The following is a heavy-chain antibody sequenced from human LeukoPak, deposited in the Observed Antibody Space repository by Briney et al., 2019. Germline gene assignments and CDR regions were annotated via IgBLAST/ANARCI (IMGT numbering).Heavy chain of an antibody. J-gene: IGHJ6*04. D-gene: IGHD3-10*01. CDR3: ARDERDTMVRGVAAPYYYGMDV. Sequence: VASVKVSCKASGYTFTSYYMHWVRQAPEQGLEWMGIINPSGGSTSYAQKFQGRVTMTRDTSTSTVYMELSSLRSEDTAVYYCARDERDTMVRGVAAPYYYGMDVWGKGTTVTVSS. CDR1: GYTFTSYY. CDR2: INPSGGST. V-gene: IGHV1-46*01.